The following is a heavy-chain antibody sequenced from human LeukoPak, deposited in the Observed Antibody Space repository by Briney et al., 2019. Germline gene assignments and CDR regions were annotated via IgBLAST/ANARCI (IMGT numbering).Heavy chain of an antibody. D-gene: IGHD1-26*01. V-gene: IGHV3-21*06. J-gene: IGHJ3*01. CDR2: IIGSGSEM. Sequence: GGSLRLSCGGSGFTFNSYSMNWVRQAPGNGLEWVASIIGSGSEMFYADSLKGRFTISRDNSKNSLYLQMNSLRVEDTAVYYCAKVQSDIVGAMFFSFDVWGQGTMVSVSS. CDR1: GFTFNSYS. CDR3: AKVQSDIVGAMFFSFDV.